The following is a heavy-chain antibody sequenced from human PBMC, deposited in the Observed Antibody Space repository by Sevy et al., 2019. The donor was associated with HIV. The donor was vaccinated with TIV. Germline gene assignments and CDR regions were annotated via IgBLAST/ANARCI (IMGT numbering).Heavy chain of an antibody. CDR2: FYSSGGT. CDR3: ALIENNNV. D-gene: IGHD1-1*01. J-gene: IGHJ4*02. Sequence: SETLSLTCTVSGGSISSQYWSWDRQPVGKGLEWIGHFYSSGGTDYNPSLKSRVTMSVDTSENSFFLKMASVTAADTAIYYCALIENNNVWGQGILVTVSS. CDR1: GGSISSQY. V-gene: IGHV4-4*07.